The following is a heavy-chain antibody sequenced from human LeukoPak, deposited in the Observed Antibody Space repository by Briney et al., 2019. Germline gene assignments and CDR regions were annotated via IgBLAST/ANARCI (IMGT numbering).Heavy chain of an antibody. CDR1: GGSISSGDYY. CDR2: IYYSGST. J-gene: IGHJ2*01. CDR3: ARTSSSGYYWYFDL. D-gene: IGHD3-22*01. Sequence: PSQTLSLTCTVSGGSISSGDYYWSWIRQPPGKGLEWIGYIYYSGSTNYNPSLKSRVTISVDTSKNQFSLKLSSVTAADTAVYYCARTSSSGYYWYFDLWGRGTQVTVS. V-gene: IGHV4-61*08.